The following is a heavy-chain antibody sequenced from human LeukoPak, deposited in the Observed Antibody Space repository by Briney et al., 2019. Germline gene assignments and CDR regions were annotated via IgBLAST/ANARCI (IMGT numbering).Heavy chain of an antibody. CDR1: GGSIKSNY. Sequence: PSETLSLTCTVSGGSIKSNYWSWIRQPPGKGLEWIGYIYYSGSTNYNPSLKSRVTIPVDTSKNQFSLKLSSVTAADTAVYYCAREVVAAAGTVDYWGQGTLVTVSS. CDR2: IYYSGST. V-gene: IGHV4-59*01. D-gene: IGHD6-13*01. CDR3: AREVVAAAGTVDY. J-gene: IGHJ4*02.